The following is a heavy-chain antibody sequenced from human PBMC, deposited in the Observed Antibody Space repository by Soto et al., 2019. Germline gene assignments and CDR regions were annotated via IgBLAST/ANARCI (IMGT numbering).Heavy chain of an antibody. CDR1: GFTFSSYG. CDR2: IWYDGSNK. CDR3: ARAAQVADPYYFDY. V-gene: IGHV3-33*01. J-gene: IGHJ4*02. D-gene: IGHD2-15*01. Sequence: SLRLSCAASGFTFSSYGVHWVRQAPGKGLEWVAIIWYDGSNKYYADSVKGRFTISRDNSKNTLYLQMNSLRADDTAVYYCARAAQVADPYYFDYWGQGTLVTVSS.